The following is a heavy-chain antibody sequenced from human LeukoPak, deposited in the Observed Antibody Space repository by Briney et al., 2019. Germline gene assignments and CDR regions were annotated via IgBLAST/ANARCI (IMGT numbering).Heavy chain of an antibody. CDR2: IYYSGST. V-gene: IGHV4-59*01. J-gene: IGHJ5*02. Sequence: SETLSLTCTVSGGFISSYYWSWIRQPPGKGLEWIGYIYYSGSTNYNPSLKSRVTISVDTSKNQFSLKLSSVTAADTAVYYCARASPRYCSSTSCYFGWFDPWGQGTLVTVSS. CDR1: GGFISSYY. CDR3: ARASPRYCSSTSCYFGWFDP. D-gene: IGHD2-2*01.